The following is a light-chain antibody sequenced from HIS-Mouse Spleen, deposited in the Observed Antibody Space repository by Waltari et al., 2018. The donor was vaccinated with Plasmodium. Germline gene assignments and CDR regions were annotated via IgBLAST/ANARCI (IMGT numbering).Light chain of an antibody. CDR1: QSVSSN. CDR2: GAS. CDR3: QQYNNWSFT. V-gene: IGKV3-15*01. Sequence: EIVMTQSPATLSVSPGERATLSCRASQSVSSNLAWYQQKPGQAPRLPIYGASTRATGIPARFRGSGSGTEFTLTISSLQSKDFAVYYCQQYNNWSFTFGPGTKVDIK. J-gene: IGKJ3*01.